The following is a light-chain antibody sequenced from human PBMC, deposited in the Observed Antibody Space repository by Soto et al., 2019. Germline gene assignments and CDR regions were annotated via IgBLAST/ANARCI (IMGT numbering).Light chain of an antibody. CDR1: SSDIGGDYY. CDR2: DVS. V-gene: IGLV2-11*01. Sequence: QSVLTQPRSVSGSPGQSVTISCTGTSSDIGGDYYVSWYQQHPGKAPKLMIYDVSKRPSGVPDRFSGSKSGTTASLTISGLQAEDEADYYCCSYASSLTAGVFGTGTKVTVL. CDR3: CSYASSLTAGV. J-gene: IGLJ1*01.